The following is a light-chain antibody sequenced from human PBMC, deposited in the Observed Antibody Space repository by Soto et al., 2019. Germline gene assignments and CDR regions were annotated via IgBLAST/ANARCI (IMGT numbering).Light chain of an antibody. CDR1: QSVSNN. Sequence: EIVLTHSPATPSVSPRDRATLSCGTSQSVSNNLAWFQQKPGQAPRLLSYGASTRATGIPARFSGSGSGTEFTLTISSLQSEDFAVYYCQQYDNWPTWTFGQGTKVDIK. V-gene: IGKV3-15*01. CDR2: GAS. CDR3: QQYDNWPTWT. J-gene: IGKJ1*01.